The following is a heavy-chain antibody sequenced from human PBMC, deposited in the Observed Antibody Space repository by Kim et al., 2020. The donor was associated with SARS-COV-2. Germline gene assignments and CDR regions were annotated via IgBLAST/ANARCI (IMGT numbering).Heavy chain of an antibody. D-gene: IGHD3-10*01. V-gene: IGHV3-21*01. Sequence: GGSLRLSCAASGFTFSSYSMNWVRQAPGKGLEWVSSISSSSSYIYYADSVKGRFTISRDNAKNSLYLQMNSLRAEDTAVYYCARDAASAFLWFGELFPFDPWGQGTLVTVSS. CDR2: ISSSSSYI. CDR1: GFTFSSYS. J-gene: IGHJ5*02. CDR3: ARDAASAFLWFGELFPFDP.